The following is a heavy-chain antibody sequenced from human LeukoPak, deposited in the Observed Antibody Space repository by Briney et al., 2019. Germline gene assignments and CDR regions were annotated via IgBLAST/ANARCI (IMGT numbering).Heavy chain of an antibody. Sequence: GGSLRLSCAASGFTFSNYAMSWVRQTPGKGLEWVSAISDSGGATYHADSVKGRFTISRDNSKNTLYLQMNSLRAEDTAVYYCAKSYCSGGSCSPDYWGQGTLVTVSS. CDR1: GFTFSNYA. V-gene: IGHV3-23*01. D-gene: IGHD2-15*01. CDR2: ISDSGGAT. CDR3: AKSYCSGGSCSPDY. J-gene: IGHJ4*02.